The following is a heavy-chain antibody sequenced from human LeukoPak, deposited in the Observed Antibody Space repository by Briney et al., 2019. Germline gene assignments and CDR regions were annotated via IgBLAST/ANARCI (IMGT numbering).Heavy chain of an antibody. V-gene: IGHV4-4*07. CDR3: ARDGSPPDYYGSGSHPYYYGMDV. J-gene: IGHJ6*02. CDR2: IYTSGST. Sequence: SESLSLTCTVSGGSISSYYWSWIRQPAGKGLEWIGRIYTSGSTNYNPSLKSRVTMSVDTSKNQFSLKLSSVTAADTAVYYCARDGSPPDYYGSGSHPYYYGMDVWGLGTTVTVSS. CDR1: GGSISSYY. D-gene: IGHD3-10*01.